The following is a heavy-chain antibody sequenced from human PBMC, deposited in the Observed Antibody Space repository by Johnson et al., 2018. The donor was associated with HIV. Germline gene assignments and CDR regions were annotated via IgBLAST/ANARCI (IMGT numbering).Heavy chain of an antibody. D-gene: IGHD3-16*01. CDR1: GFTFSDYY. Sequence: QVQLVESGGGLVKPGGSLRLSCAASGFTFSDYYMSWIRQAPGKGLEWVAVISYDGSNKYYVDSVKGRFTISRDNSRNTLYRQMNSLRAEDTAVYYCAKDIVGGELVYSFDIWGQGTMVTFSS. CDR2: ISYDGSNK. CDR3: AKDIVGGELVYSFDI. V-gene: IGHV3-30*18. J-gene: IGHJ3*02.